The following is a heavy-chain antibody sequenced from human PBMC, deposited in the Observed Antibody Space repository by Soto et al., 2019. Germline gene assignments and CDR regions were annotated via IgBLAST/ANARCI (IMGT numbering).Heavy chain of an antibody. V-gene: IGHV4-31*03. CDR3: ARGGDTTKVDY. D-gene: IGHD3-16*01. J-gene: IGHJ4*02. CDR1: GGSISRGGYC. Sequence: QVQLQESGPGLVKPSQTLSLTCTVSGGSISRGGYCWSWIRQQPWEGLEWIGCMYNSGSTSYNPSLKSRATISVDTSTNQFSLNLRSVTAADTAVYYCARGGDTTKVDYWGQGTLVTVSS. CDR2: MYNSGST.